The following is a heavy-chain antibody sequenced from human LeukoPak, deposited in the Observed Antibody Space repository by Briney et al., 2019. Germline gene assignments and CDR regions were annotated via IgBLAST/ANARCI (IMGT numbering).Heavy chain of an antibody. Sequence: ASVKVSCKVSGYTLTELSMHWVRQAPGKGLEWMGGFDPEDGETTYAQKFQGRVTMTEDTSTDTAYMELSSLRSEDTAVYYCVTLILQSPIGYYYYGMDVWGQGTTVTVSS. CDR2: FDPEDGET. CDR3: VTLILQSPIGYYYYGMDV. V-gene: IGHV1-24*01. D-gene: IGHD4-11*01. CDR1: GYTLTELS. J-gene: IGHJ6*02.